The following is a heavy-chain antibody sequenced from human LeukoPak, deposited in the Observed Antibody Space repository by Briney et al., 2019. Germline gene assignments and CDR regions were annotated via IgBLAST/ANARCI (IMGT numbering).Heavy chain of an antibody. CDR2: IYDSGST. V-gene: IGHV4-39*01. J-gene: IGHJ4*02. CDR1: GGSIRSSYYY. Sequence: SETLSLTCTVSGGSIRSSYYYWGWIRQPPGKGLEWIRSIYDSGSTYYNPSLKSRVTISVDTSKNQFSLKLNSVTAADTAVYYCATSAGTTLGIYTIDYWGQGTLVTVSS. CDR3: ATSAGTTLGIYTIDY. D-gene: IGHD1-7*01.